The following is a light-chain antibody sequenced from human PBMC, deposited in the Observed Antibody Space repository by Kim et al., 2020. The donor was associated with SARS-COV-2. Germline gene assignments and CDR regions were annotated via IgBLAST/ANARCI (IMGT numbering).Light chain of an antibody. V-gene: IGKV3-20*01. CDR1: QSVSSNY. J-gene: IGKJ3*01. Sequence: EIVLTQSPGTLSLSPGERATLSCRTSQSVSSNYLAWYQQKPGQAPRLLFYGASSRATGIPDRFSGSGSGTDFTLTISRLKPEDFAVYYCQHYGTSPFTFGPGTKVDI. CDR3: QHYGTSPFT. CDR2: GAS.